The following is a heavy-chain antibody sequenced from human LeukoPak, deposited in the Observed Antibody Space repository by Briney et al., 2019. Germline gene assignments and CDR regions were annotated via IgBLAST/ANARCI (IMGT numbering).Heavy chain of an antibody. Sequence: ASVKVSCKASGYTFTSYGISWVRQAPGQGLEWMGWISAYNGNTNYAQKLQGRVTMTTDTSTSTAYMELRSLRSEDTAVYYCASELEYNNWFDPWGQGTLVTVSS. D-gene: IGHD6-6*01. CDR1: GYTFTSYG. CDR2: ISAYNGNT. J-gene: IGHJ5*02. CDR3: ASELEYNNWFDP. V-gene: IGHV1-18*01.